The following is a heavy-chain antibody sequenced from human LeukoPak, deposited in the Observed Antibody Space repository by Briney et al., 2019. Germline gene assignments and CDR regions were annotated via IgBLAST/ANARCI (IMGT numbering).Heavy chain of an antibody. Sequence: GESLKISCAASGIAVTTNYMSWVRQAPGKGLEWVSVIYLGGGTHHADSVKGRFTISRDYSMNTLYLEMNSLRVEDTAIYYCASPSNNSRYAFDYWGQGTLVTVSS. J-gene: IGHJ4*02. CDR3: ASPSNNSRYAFDY. CDR1: GIAVTTNY. CDR2: IYLGGGT. D-gene: IGHD3-22*01. V-gene: IGHV3-53*01.